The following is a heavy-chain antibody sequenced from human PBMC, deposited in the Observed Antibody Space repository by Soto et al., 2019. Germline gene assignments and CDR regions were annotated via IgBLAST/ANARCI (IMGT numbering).Heavy chain of an antibody. V-gene: IGHV3-23*01. CDR2: ISGSGGRT. J-gene: IGHJ6*02. D-gene: IGHD3-3*01. CDR3: AKLVVFGVVMGLEDF. Sequence: GGSRRLSCAASGFTFSNYAMSWVRQAPGKGLEWVSSISGSGGRTYYADSVKGRLTISRDNSENTLSLHMSSLRAEDTAIYYCAKLVVFGVVMGLEDFWGQGTTVTVSS. CDR1: GFTFSNYA.